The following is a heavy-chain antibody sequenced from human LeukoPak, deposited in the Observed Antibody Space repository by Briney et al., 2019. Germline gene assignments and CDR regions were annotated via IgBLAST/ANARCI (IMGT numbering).Heavy chain of an antibody. D-gene: IGHD4-17*01. V-gene: IGHV3-7*03. CDR2: IKQDGSEK. CDR1: GFTFSSYW. Sequence: PGGSLRLSCAASGFTFSSYWMSWVRQAPGKGLEWVANIKQDGSEKYYVDSVKGRFTISRDNAKNSLYLQMNSLRAEDTAVYYCATLYGDYNWYFDLWGRGTLVTVSS. CDR3: ATLYGDYNWYFDL. J-gene: IGHJ2*01.